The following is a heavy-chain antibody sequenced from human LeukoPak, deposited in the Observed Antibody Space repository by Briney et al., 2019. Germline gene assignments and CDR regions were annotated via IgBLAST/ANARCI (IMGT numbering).Heavy chain of an antibody. Sequence: GGSLRLSCAASGFTFSSYWMSWVRQAPGKGVEWVANIKQDGSEKYYVDSVKGRFTISRDNAKNSLYLQMNRLIAEDTAVYSCARDGGVVIRYWGQGTLVTVSS. D-gene: IGHD3-3*01. CDR1: GFTFSSYW. J-gene: IGHJ4*02. CDR2: IKQDGSEK. CDR3: ARDGGVVIRY. V-gene: IGHV3-7*01.